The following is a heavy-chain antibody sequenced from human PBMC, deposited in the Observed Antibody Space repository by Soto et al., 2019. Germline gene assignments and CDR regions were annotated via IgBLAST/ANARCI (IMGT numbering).Heavy chain of an antibody. V-gene: IGHV4-34*01. CDR3: ARDSVGYDILTGYYRYGMEV. D-gene: IGHD3-9*01. J-gene: IGHJ6*02. CDR2: IYHSGST. CDR1: GGSFSGYY. Sequence: PSETLSLTCAVYGGSFSGYYWIWIRQPPGKGLEWIGYIYHSGSTYYNPSLKSRVTMSVDRSKNQFSLKLSSVTAADTAVYYCARDSVGYDILTGYYRYGMEVWGQGTTVTVSS.